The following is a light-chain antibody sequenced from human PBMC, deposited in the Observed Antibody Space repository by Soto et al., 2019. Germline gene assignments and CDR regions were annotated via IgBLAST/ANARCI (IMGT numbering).Light chain of an antibody. V-gene: IGKV3-11*01. CDR3: QQYNNWLGT. CDR1: HSVTTH. CDR2: DAS. Sequence: HSPDTMTLPPGERATLSCWGSHSVTTHLAWFQQRPGQTPRLLIYDASTRAPGIPARFSGRGSGADFTLTISSLEPEDFAVYYCQQYNNWLGTFGQGIKVDI. J-gene: IGKJ1*01.